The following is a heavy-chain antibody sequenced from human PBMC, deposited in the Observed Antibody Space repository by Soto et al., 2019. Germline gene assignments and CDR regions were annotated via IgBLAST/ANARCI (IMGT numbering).Heavy chain of an antibody. D-gene: IGHD5-18*01. CDR1: GYTFTSYG. CDR2: ISAYNGNT. Sequence: ASVKVSCKASGYTFTSYGISWVRQAPGQGLEWMGWISAYNGNTNYAQKLQGRVTMTTDTSTSTAYMELRSLRSDDTAVYYCAREGTAMVIYYGMDVWGQGTTVTVSS. J-gene: IGHJ6*02. V-gene: IGHV1-18*04. CDR3: AREGTAMVIYYGMDV.